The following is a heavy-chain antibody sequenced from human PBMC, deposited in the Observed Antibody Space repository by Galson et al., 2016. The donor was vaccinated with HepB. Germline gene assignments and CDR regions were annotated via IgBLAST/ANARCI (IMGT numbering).Heavy chain of an antibody. CDR3: AKDLGDRLVTVYYYMDA. CDR1: GFIFSDYA. J-gene: IGHJ6*03. D-gene: IGHD4-11*01. Sequence: SLRLSCAASGFIFSDYAMSWVRHAPGKGLEWVSAISKSGVYTYYAESVKGLFTISRDNSTNTLSLQMNSLRAEDTALYYCAKDLGDRLVTVYYYMDAWGKGTTVTVAS. CDR2: ISKSGVYT. V-gene: IGHV3-23*01.